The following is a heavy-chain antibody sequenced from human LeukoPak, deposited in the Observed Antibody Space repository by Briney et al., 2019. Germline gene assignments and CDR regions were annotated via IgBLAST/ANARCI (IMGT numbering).Heavy chain of an antibody. CDR3: ARGGDKAFDI. D-gene: IGHD3-10*01. J-gene: IGHJ3*02. CDR2: ISYDGSNK. Sequence: GGSLRLSCEASGFTFSSYTMHWVRQAPGKGLEWVAIISYDGSNKYYADSVKGRFTISRDNSKNTLYLQMNSLRAEDTAVYYCARGGDKAFDIWGQGTMVTVSS. V-gene: IGHV3-30-3*01. CDR1: GFTFSSYT.